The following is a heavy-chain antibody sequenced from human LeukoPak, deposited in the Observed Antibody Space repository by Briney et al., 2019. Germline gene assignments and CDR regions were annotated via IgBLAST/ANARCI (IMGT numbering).Heavy chain of an antibody. CDR1: GGSFSGYY. J-gene: IGHJ5*02. CDR2: INHSGST. V-gene: IGHV4-34*01. D-gene: IGHD6-13*01. CDR3: ARHLPQYSTSLYRQYNWFDP. Sequence: SETLSLTCAVYGGSFSGYYWSWIRQPPGKGLEWIGEINHSGSTSYNPSLQSRVGISVDTSKNQVSLKLSSVTAADTAVHCCARHLPQYSTSLYRQYNWFDPWGQGILDTVSS.